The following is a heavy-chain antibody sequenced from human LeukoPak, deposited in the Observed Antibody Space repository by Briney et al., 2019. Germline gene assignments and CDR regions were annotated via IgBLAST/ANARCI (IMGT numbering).Heavy chain of an antibody. CDR2: INHSGST. CDR1: GGSFSGYY. Sequence: SETLSLTCAVYGGSFSGYYWSWIRQPPGKGLEWIGEINHSGSTNYNPSLKSRVTISVDTSKNQFSLKLSSVTAADTTVYYCARDPLWFGELYGMDVWGQGTTVTVSS. V-gene: IGHV4-34*01. CDR3: ARDPLWFGELYGMDV. D-gene: IGHD3-10*01. J-gene: IGHJ6*02.